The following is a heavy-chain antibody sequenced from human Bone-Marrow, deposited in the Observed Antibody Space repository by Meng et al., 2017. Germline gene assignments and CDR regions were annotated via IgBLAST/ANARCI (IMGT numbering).Heavy chain of an antibody. CDR2: IYYSGST. V-gene: IGHV4-31*01. Sequence: QVQLQEPGPGLVKPSQTPSLTCTVSGGPISSGGYYWSWIRQHPGKGLEWIGYIYYSGSTYYNPSLKSLVTISVDTSKNQFSLKLSSVTAADTAVYYCAREASPEYYFDYWGQGTLVTVSS. D-gene: IGHD1-14*01. J-gene: IGHJ4*02. CDR3: AREASPEYYFDY. CDR1: GGPISSGGYY.